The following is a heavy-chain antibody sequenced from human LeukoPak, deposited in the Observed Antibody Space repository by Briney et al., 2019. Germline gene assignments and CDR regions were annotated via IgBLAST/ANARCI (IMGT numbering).Heavy chain of an antibody. J-gene: IGHJ3*02. CDR1: GGTFSSYA. CDR3: ARFLHGDSTKDAFDI. V-gene: IGHV1-69*05. Sequence: SVKVSCKASGGTFSSYAISWVRQAPGQGLEWMGRIIPIFGTANYAQKFQGRVTITTDESTSTAYMELSSLRSEDTAVYYCARFLHGDSTKDAFDIWGQGTMVTVSS. D-gene: IGHD4-17*01. CDR2: IIPIFGTA.